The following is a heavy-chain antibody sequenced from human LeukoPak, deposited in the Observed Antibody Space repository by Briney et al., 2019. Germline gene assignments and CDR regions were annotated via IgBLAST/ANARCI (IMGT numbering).Heavy chain of an antibody. CDR3: AGKGVDYSHGYLGWFDP. J-gene: IGHJ5*02. D-gene: IGHD5-18*01. CDR1: GGSFSGYY. V-gene: IGHV4-34*01. CDR2: INHSGST. Sequence: SETLSLTCAVYGGSFSGYYWSWIRQPPGKGLEWIGEINHSGSTNYNPSLKSRVTISVDTSKNQFSLKLSSVTAADTAVYYCAGKGVDYSHGYLGWFDPWVQGTLVTVSS.